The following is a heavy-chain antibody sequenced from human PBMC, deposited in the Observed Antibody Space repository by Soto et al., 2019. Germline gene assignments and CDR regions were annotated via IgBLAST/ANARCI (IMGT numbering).Heavy chain of an antibody. J-gene: IGHJ5*02. CDR3: ARVLRGVVNWFDP. V-gene: IGHV1-18*01. Sequence: ASVKVSCKTSGDTFTNFGLSWVRQAPGQGLEWMGWIATYNSDKNYAQKFQGRLTLTTDTSTSTGYMELKSLEYDDTAVYYCARVLRGVVNWFDPWGQGTLVTVSS. D-gene: IGHD3-10*01. CDR2: IATYNSDK. CDR1: GDTFTNFG.